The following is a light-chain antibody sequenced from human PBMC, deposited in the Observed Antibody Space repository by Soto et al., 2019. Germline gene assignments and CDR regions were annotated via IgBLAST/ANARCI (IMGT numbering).Light chain of an antibody. CDR2: GNN. CDR1: NSNVGGDYD. CDR3: QTFDSSLTAVV. V-gene: IGLV1-40*01. J-gene: IGLJ7*01. Sequence: QSVLTQPPSVSGAPGQRVTISCTGSNSNVGGDYDVYWYQQFPGTAPRLLIYGNNDRPSGVPARFSVSKTGTAASLDITGLRAEDEADYYCQTFDSSLTAVVFGGGTQLTVL.